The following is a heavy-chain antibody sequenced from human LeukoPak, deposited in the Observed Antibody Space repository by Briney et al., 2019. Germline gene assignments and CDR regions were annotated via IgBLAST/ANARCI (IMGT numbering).Heavy chain of an antibody. CDR1: GYSISSGYY. CDR3: AQDSSSPDYYYYMDV. D-gene: IGHD6-6*01. CDR2: IYHSGST. V-gene: IGHV4-38-2*02. J-gene: IGHJ6*03. Sequence: SETLSLTCTVSGYSISSGYYWGWIRQPPGKGLEWIGSIYHSGSTYYNSSLKSRVTISVDTSKNQVSLKLSSVTAADTAVYYCAQDSSSPDYYYYMDVWGKGTTVTVSS.